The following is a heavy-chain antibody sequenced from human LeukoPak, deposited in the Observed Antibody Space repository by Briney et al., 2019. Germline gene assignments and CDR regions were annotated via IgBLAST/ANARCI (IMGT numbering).Heavy chain of an antibody. CDR1: GGTVNSYS. Sequence: SVKVSCKASGGTVNSYSISWVRQAPGQGLEWMGRIIPVLGTADYAQKFQGRVTITADRSTTTAYLELSSLISDDTAVYFCARDRSGSNWYSDYWGQGTLVTVSS. CDR2: IIPVLGTA. V-gene: IGHV1-69*08. CDR3: ARDRSGSNWYSDY. J-gene: IGHJ4*02. D-gene: IGHD6-13*01.